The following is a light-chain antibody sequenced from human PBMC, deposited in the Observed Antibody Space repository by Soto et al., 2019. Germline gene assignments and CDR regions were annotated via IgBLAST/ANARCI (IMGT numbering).Light chain of an antibody. CDR1: SSDVGGYNY. CDR2: DVT. CDR3: SSYTPLTTYV. Sequence: QSVLTQPPSASGSPGQSVTISCTGTSSDVGGYNYVSWYQQHPGKAPKLLIYDVTKRPSGVPDRFSGSKSGNTASLTFSGVQVEEEVVICGSSYTPLTTYVSGTGTKVPVL. J-gene: IGLJ1*01. V-gene: IGLV2-8*01.